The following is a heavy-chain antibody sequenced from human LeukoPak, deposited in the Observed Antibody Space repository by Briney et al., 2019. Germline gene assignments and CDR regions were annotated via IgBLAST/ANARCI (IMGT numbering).Heavy chain of an antibody. V-gene: IGHV3-11*06. CDR1: GFTFSDDY. J-gene: IGHJ4*02. CDR2: ISSRSNYT. CDR3: ARGEEYSSSSGPVDY. Sequence: PGGSLRLSCAASGFTFSDDYMSWIRQAPGKGLEWVSYISSRSNYTNYADSVKGRFTISRDNAKHSLYLQMNSLRAEDTAVYYCARGEEYSSSSGPVDYWGRGTLVTVPS. D-gene: IGHD6-6*01.